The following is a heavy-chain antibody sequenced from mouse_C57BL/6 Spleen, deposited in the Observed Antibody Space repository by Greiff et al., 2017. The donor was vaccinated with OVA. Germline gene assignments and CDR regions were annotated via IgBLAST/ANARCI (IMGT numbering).Heavy chain of an antibody. CDR2: ISSGSSTI. Sequence: EVKLMESGGGLVKPGGSLKLSCAASGFTFSDYGMHWVRQAPEKGLEWVAYISSGSSTIYYADTVKGRFTISRDNAKNTLFLQMTSLRSEDTARYYCARGYGSSYVWFAYWGQGTLVTVSA. CDR3: ARGYGSSYVWFAY. D-gene: IGHD1-1*01. J-gene: IGHJ3*01. CDR1: GFTFSDYG. V-gene: IGHV5-17*01.